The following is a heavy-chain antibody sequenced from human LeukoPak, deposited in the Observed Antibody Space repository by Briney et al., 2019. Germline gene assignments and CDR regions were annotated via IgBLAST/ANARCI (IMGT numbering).Heavy chain of an antibody. Sequence: PGGSLRLSCAASGFTFSGYEMNWVRQAPGKGLEWVSYITSSGSAVFYSDSVKGRFTISRDNAENSLYLQMNSLRAEDTAVYYCARDQTAMANSRAFDIWGQGTTVTVSX. D-gene: IGHD5-24*01. CDR3: ARDQTAMANSRAFDI. V-gene: IGHV3-48*03. CDR1: GFTFSGYE. J-gene: IGHJ3*02. CDR2: ITSSGSAV.